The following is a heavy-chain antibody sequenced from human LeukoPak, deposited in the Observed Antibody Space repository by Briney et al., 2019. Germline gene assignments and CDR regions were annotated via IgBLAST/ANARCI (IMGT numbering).Heavy chain of an antibody. CDR2: INHSGST. V-gene: IGHV4-34*01. D-gene: IGHD6-19*01. Sequence: SETLSLTCAVYGGSFSGYYWSWIRQPPGKGLEWIGEINHSGSTNYNPSLKSRVTISVDTSKNQFSLKLSSVTAADTAVYYCARVPVAGTPWFDPWGQGTLVTVSS. J-gene: IGHJ5*02. CDR1: GGSFSGYY. CDR3: ARVPVAGTPWFDP.